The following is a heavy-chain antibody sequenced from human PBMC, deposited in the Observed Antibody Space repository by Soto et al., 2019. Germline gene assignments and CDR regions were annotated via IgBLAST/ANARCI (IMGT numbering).Heavy chain of an antibody. CDR2: IYYTGTT. CDR3: ARLGDYYQAFDY. V-gene: IGHV4-59*08. CDR1: GSPISSYY. Sequence: SETLSLTCTVSGSPISSYYWSWFRQPPGQGLEWVGYIYYTGTTTYNPSLKSRVTVSVDTSKSQFSLNLRSVTAADTAVYYCARLGDYYQAFDYGGHGNLVTVS. D-gene: IGHD3-22*01. J-gene: IGHJ4*01.